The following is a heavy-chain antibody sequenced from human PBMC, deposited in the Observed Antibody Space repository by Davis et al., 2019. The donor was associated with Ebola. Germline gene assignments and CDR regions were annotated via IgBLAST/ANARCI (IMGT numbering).Heavy chain of an antibody. V-gene: IGHV1-69*13. J-gene: IGHJ4*02. D-gene: IGHD4-11*01. Sequence: SVKVSCKASGYTFTSYAISRVRQAPGQGLEWMGGIIPIFGTANYAQKFQGRVTITADESTSTAYMELSSLRSEDTAVYYCARAGSNYGIHYYFDYWGQGTLVTVSS. CDR1: GYTFTSYA. CDR2: IIPIFGTA. CDR3: ARAGSNYGIHYYFDY.